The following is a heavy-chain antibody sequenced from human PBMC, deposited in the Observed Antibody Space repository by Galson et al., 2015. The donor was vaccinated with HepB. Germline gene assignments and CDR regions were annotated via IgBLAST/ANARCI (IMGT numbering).Heavy chain of an antibody. CDR2: INGRGSTR. V-gene: IGHV3-23*01. D-gene: IGHD3-16*01. CDR1: GFIFRRHA. CDR3: VKEGAWFGGDWFDP. Sequence: LRLSCAGSGFIFRRHAMAWIRQAPGKGLEWVSGINGRGSTRSYSDAVKGRFSISRDNSKDTVFLQMDNLRPEDTAVYYCVKEGAWFGGDWFDPWGQGALVTVS. J-gene: IGHJ5*02.